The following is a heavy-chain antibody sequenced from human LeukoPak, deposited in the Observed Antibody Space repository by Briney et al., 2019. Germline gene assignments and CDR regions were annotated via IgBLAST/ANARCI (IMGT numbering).Heavy chain of an antibody. CDR3: VRDAEPLSSRDAFDI. V-gene: IGHV3-7*01. D-gene: IGHD6-19*01. J-gene: IGHJ3*02. Sequence: QPGGSLRLSCAASGFIFSNYGMVWVRQSPGKGLEWVANIKYDGSVKYYVDSVTGRFTISRDNARNSLYLQMDNLRAEDTAIYYCVRDAEPLSSRDAFDIWGQGTMAIVSS. CDR2: IKYDGSVK. CDR1: GFIFSNYG.